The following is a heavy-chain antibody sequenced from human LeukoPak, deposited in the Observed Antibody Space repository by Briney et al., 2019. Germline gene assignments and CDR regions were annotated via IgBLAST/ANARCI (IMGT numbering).Heavy chain of an antibody. Sequence: SGGSLRLSCAASGFTFSSYGMHWVRQAPGKGLEWVAVISYDGSNKYYADSVEGRFTISRDNSKNTLYLQMNSLRAEDTAVYYCAKEGDYGDYVLPPHFDYWGQGTLVTVSS. CDR2: ISYDGSNK. D-gene: IGHD4-17*01. CDR1: GFTFSSYG. V-gene: IGHV3-30*18. CDR3: AKEGDYGDYVLPPHFDY. J-gene: IGHJ4*02.